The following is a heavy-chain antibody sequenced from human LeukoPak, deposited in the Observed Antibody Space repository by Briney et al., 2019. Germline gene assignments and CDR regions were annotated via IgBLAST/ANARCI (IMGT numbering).Heavy chain of an antibody. V-gene: IGHV4-61*02. CDR1: GYSISSGYY. CDR3: ARSTRGNWFDP. CDR2: IYTSGST. J-gene: IGHJ5*02. Sequence: SETLSLTCTVSGYSISSGYYWGWIRQPAGKGLEWIGRIYTSGSTNYNPSLKSRVTISVDTSKNQFSLKLSSVTAADTAVYYCARSTRGNWFDPWGQGTLVTVSS. D-gene: IGHD2-2*01.